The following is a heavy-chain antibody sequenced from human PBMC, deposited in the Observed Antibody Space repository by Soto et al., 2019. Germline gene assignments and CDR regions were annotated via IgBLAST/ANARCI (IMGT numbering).Heavy chain of an antibody. D-gene: IGHD3-9*01. CDR2: INPDGTST. V-gene: IGHV3-74*01. J-gene: IGHJ6*02. Sequence: EVQLVESGGGFVQPGGSLRLSCAASGFTFNTYWMHWVRQAPGKGLVWVSRINPDGTSTSYADSVKGRFTISRDNAKDTLYLQMNSLRAEDTAMYYCARDFEGLSVWGQGTTVTVSS. CDR1: GFTFNTYW. CDR3: ARDFEGLSV.